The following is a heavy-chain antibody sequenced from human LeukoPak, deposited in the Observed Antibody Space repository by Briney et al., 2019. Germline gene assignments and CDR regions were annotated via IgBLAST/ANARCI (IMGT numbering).Heavy chain of an antibody. V-gene: IGHV3-23*01. CDR1: GLIFSSYA. D-gene: IGHD1-7*01. Sequence: GGSLRLSCAASGLIFSSYAMSWVRQAPGKGLEWVSGISGSGGRTYSADSVKGRFTISRDNSKNTLYLRMNSLRAEDTAVYYCTKGSNWNYGLGWFDPWGQGTLVTVSS. J-gene: IGHJ5*02. CDR3: TKGSNWNYGLGWFDP. CDR2: ISGSGGRT.